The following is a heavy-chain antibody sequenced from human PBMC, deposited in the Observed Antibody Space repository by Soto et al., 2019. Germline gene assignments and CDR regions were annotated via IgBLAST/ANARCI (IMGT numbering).Heavy chain of an antibody. D-gene: IGHD2-2*01. J-gene: IGHJ4*02. V-gene: IGHV3-48*01. CDR3: ATNLGHCSSTSCLYSY. CDR1: GFTFSTYN. Sequence: GGSLRLSCVASGFTFSTYNINWVRQAPGKGLEWVSYISSSSSSIFYADSVKGRLTISRDNAKNSLYLQMNSLRAEDTAVYFCATNLGHCSSTSCLYSYWGQGTLVTVSS. CDR2: ISSSSSSI.